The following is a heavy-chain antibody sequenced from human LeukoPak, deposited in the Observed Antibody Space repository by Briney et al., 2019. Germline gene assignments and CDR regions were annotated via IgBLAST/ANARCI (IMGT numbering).Heavy chain of an antibody. Sequence: GESLKISFKGSGYGFTSYWIGWVRPMPGKGLGWMGIIYPGDSDTRNSPSLQGQVTISADKSTSTAYLQWSSLRASDTAMYYCARHPYCSGGSCYSNDAFDIWGQGTMVTVSS. CDR2: IYPGDSDT. CDR3: ARHPYCSGGSCYSNDAFDI. D-gene: IGHD2-15*01. J-gene: IGHJ3*02. CDR1: GYGFTSYW. V-gene: IGHV5-51*01.